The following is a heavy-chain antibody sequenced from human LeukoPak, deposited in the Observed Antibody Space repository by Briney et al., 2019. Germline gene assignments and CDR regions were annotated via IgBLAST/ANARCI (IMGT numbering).Heavy chain of an antibody. CDR2: IYYSGST. V-gene: IGHV4-61*05. CDR1: GGSISSSSYY. D-gene: IGHD5-24*01. J-gene: IGHJ4*02. CDR3: ARRGWLQGLFDY. Sequence: PSETLSLTCTVSGGSISSSSYYWGWIRQPPGKGLEWIGYIYYSGSTNYNPSLKSRVTISVDTSKNQFSLKLSSVTAADTAVYYCARRGWLQGLFDYWGQGTLVTVSS.